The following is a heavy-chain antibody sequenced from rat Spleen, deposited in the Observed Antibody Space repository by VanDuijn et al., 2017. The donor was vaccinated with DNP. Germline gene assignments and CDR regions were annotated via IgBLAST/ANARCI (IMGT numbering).Heavy chain of an antibody. V-gene: IGHV5-58*01. CDR1: GFTFSSYW. Sequence: EVQLVETGGGLVQPGRSLKLSCVASGFTFSSYWMFWIRQAPGKGLEWVASIHSDGGNTYYPDFVKGRFTISRDNAKSTLYLQMNSLRSEDMDTYYCARPYGYNNGGFDYWGQGVMVTVSS. CDR3: ARPYGYNNGGFDY. D-gene: IGHD1-11*01. CDR2: IHSDGGNT. J-gene: IGHJ2*01.